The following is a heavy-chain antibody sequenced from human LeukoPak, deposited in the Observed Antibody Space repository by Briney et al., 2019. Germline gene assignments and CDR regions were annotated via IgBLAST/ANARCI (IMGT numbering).Heavy chain of an antibody. CDR3: ARGAVADFDY. CDR2: TYYRSKWYN. CDR1: GDSVSSNSGT. V-gene: IGHV6-1*01. D-gene: IGHD6-19*01. J-gene: IGHJ4*02. Sequence: HSQTLPLTCAISGDSVSSNSGTWNWIRQSPSRGLEWLGRTYYRSKWYNDYAVSVKSRITINPDTSKNQFSLQLNSVTPEDTAVYYCARGAVADFDYWGQGTLVTVSS.